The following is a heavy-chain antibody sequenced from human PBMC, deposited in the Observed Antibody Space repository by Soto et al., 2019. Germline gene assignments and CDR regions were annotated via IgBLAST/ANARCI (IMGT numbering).Heavy chain of an antibody. CDR2: ISYDGSNK. Sequence: VGSLRLSCAASGFTFSSYAMHWVRQAPGKGLEWVAVISYDGSNKYYADSVKGRFTISRDNSKNTLYLQMNSLRAEDTAVYYCARDSLPAATYYYYYGMDVWGQGTTVTVSS. CDR1: GFTFSSYA. J-gene: IGHJ6*02. V-gene: IGHV3-30-3*01. D-gene: IGHD2-2*01. CDR3: ARDSLPAATYYYYYGMDV.